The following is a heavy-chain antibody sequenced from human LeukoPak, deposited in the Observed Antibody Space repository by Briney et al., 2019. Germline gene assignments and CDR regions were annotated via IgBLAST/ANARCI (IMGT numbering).Heavy chain of an antibody. J-gene: IGHJ6*03. CDR3: ARQGSGYSPTYYYYMDV. V-gene: IGHV5-51*01. CDR2: IYPGDSDT. CDR1: GYSFTSYW. D-gene: IGHD5-18*01. Sequence: GESLKISCKGSGYSFTSYWIGWVRQLPGKGLEWMGIIYPGDSDTRYSPSFQGQVTISADKSISTAYLQWSSLKASDTAMYYCARQGSGYSPTYYYYMDVWGKGTTVTISS.